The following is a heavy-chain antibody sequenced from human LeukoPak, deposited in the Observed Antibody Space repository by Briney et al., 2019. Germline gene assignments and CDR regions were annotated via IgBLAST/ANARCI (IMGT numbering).Heavy chain of an antibody. V-gene: IGHV3-43*02. Sequence: GGSLRLSCAASGFTFDDYATHWVRQAPGKGLEWVSLISGDGGSTYYADSVKGRFTISRDNSKNSLYLQMNSLRAEDTALYYCAKDTPGFYDTLTGEDAFDIWGQGTMVTVSS. CDR1: GFTFDDYA. D-gene: IGHD3-9*01. CDR3: AKDTPGFYDTLTGEDAFDI. J-gene: IGHJ3*02. CDR2: ISGDGGST.